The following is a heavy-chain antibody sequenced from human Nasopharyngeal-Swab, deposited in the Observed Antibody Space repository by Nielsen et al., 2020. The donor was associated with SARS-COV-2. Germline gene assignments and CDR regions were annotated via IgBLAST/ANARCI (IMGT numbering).Heavy chain of an antibody. J-gene: IGHJ4*02. CDR2: IGDKDHNYAT. CDR1: GFIFSASA. CDR3: TTDFHFDY. Sequence: GESLKISCAASGFIFSASAIHWVRQASGKGLEWVGRIGDKDHNYATTYGASVQVRFTIARDDSKNTAVLQMDSLKTEDTALYYCTTDFHFDYWGQGTLVTVSS. V-gene: IGHV3-73*01.